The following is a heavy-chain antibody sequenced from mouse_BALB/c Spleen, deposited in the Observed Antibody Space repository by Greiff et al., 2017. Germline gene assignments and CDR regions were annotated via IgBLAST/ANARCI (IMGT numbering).Heavy chain of an antibody. CDR1: GYAFSSSW. J-gene: IGHJ2*01. CDR2: IYPGDGDT. V-gene: IGHV1-82*01. Sequence: VQLQQSGPELVKPGASVKISCKASGYAFSSSWMNWVKQRPGQGLEWIGRIYPGDGDTNYNGKFKGKATLTADKSSSTAYMQLSSLTSVDSAVYFCARNYFDYWGQGTTRTVSS. CDR3: ARNYFDY.